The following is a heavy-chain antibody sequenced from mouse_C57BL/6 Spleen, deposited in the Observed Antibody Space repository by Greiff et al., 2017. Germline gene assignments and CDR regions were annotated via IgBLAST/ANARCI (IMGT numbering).Heavy chain of an antibody. Sequence: DVKLVESGGGLVKPGGSLKLSCAASGFTFSSYTMSWVRQTPEKRLEWVATISGGGGNTYYPDSVKGRFTISRDNAKNTLYLQMSSLRSEDTALYYCARQGDGYYLAWFAYWGQGTLVTVSA. V-gene: IGHV5-9*01. D-gene: IGHD2-3*01. CDR1: GFTFSSYT. J-gene: IGHJ3*01. CDR3: ARQGDGYYLAWFAY. CDR2: ISGGGGNT.